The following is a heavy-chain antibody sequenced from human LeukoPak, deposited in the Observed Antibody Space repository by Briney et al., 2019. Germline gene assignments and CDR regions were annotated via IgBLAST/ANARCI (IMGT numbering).Heavy chain of an antibody. CDR1: GGSISSSSYY. Sequence: SETLSLTCTVSGGSISSSSYYRGWIRQPPGKGLEWIGSIYYSGSTYYNPSLKSRVTISVDTSKNQFSLKLSSVTAADTAVYYCARHGRGNYYYYGMDVWGQGTTVTVSS. CDR3: ARHGRGNYYYYGMDV. J-gene: IGHJ6*02. V-gene: IGHV4-39*01. CDR2: IYYSGST.